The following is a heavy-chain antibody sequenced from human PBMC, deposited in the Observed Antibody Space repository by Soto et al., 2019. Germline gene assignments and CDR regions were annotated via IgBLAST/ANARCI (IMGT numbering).Heavy chain of an antibody. J-gene: IGHJ6*02. CDR1: GGSISSYY. CDR2: IYYSGST. Sequence: ETLSLTCTVSGGSISSYYWSWIRQPPGKGLEWIGYIYYSGSTNYNPSLKSRVTISVDTSKNQFSLKPSSVTAADTAVYYCARLLRFWTGYYRNYGMDVWGQGTTVTVSS. D-gene: IGHD3-3*01. V-gene: IGHV4-59*01. CDR3: ARLLRFWTGYYRNYGMDV.